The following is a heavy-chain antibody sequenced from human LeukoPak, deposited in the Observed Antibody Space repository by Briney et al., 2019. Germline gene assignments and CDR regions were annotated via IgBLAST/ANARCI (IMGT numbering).Heavy chain of an antibody. V-gene: IGHV4-39*07. D-gene: IGHD3-16*02. Sequence: SETLSLTCTVSGGSISSSSYCWGWIRQPPGKGLEWIGSIYYSGSTYYNPSLKSRVTISVDTSKNQFSLKLSSVTAADTAVYYCARCYRIGWNDYWGQGTLVTVSS. CDR1: GGSISSSSYC. CDR3: ARCYRIGWNDY. J-gene: IGHJ4*02. CDR2: IYYSGST.